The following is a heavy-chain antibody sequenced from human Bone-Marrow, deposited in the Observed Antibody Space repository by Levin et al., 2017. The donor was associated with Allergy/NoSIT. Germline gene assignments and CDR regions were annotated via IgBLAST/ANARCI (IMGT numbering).Heavy chain of an antibody. CDR3: ARGGVVVAARVYFDS. J-gene: IGHJ4*02. V-gene: IGHV1-69*13. Sequence: ASVKVSCKASGGNFRNYGFNWVRQAPGQRLEWMGSFIPLLQTANYAQTFEDRVTITADEFTSTVHMELSSLTSDDTAVYYCARGGVVVAARVYFDSWGQGTLVTVSS. CDR2: FIPLLQTA. CDR1: GGNFRNYG. D-gene: IGHD2-15*01.